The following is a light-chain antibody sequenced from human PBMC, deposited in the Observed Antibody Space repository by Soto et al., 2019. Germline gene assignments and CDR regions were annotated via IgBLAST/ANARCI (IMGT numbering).Light chain of an antibody. CDR1: QSLVHSNGYNY. V-gene: IGKV2-28*01. Sequence: DIVVTQSPLFLSVTPGEPASISCRSSQSLVHSNGYNYLDWYLQKPGQSPQVLIYMGSNRASGVPDRFSGSGSGTDFTLRINRVEAEDVGVYYCMQTVQTRTFGQGTKVDIK. CDR2: MGS. CDR3: MQTVQTRT. J-gene: IGKJ1*01.